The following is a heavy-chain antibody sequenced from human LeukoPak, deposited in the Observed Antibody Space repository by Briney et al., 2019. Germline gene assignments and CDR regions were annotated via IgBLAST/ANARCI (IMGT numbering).Heavy chain of an antibody. CDR3: ARDFLYGDYVVRGVYSTFGDV. CDR1: GYTFTGYG. J-gene: IGHJ6*04. Sequence: ASVKVSCKASGYTFTGYGISWVRQVPGQGLEWMGWISGYNGNTNYAQKFQGRVTMTTDTSTRTAYMELRSLTSDDTGLYFCARDFLYGDYVVRGVYSTFGDVWGTGTTVTISS. CDR2: ISGYNGNT. D-gene: IGHD4-17*01. V-gene: IGHV1-18*01.